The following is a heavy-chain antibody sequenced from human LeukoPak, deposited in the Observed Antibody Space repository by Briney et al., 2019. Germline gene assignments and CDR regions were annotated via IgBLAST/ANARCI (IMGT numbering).Heavy chain of an antibody. CDR2: INGGSGYT. D-gene: IGHD3-22*01. V-gene: IGHV1-3*01. J-gene: IGHJ4*02. CDR1: GYTFTDYT. CDR3: ANPRYDSSGYYYVD. Sequence: ASVKVSCKASGYTFTDYTMHWLRQAPGQRLDWMGWINGGSGYTKYSPEFQGRATITRDTSASTAYMELSSLRSEDTAVYYCANPRYDSSGYYYVDWGQGTLVTVSS.